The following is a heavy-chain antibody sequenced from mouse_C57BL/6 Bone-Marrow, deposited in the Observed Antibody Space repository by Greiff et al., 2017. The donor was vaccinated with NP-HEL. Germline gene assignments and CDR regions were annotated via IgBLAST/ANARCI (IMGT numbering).Heavy chain of an antibody. Sequence: QVQLQQSGAELVKPGASVKISCKASGYAFSSYWMNWVKQRPGKGLEWIGQIYPGDGDTKYNGKFKGKATLTADKSSSTAYMQLSSLTSEYSAVYFCARGRLRLYWYFDVWGTGTTVTVSS. D-gene: IGHD2-4*01. V-gene: IGHV1-80*01. J-gene: IGHJ1*03. CDR3: ARGRLRLYWYFDV. CDR1: GYAFSSYW. CDR2: IYPGDGDT.